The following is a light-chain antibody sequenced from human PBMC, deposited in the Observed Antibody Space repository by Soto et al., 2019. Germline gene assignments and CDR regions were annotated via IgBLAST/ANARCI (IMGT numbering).Light chain of an antibody. Sequence: QSALTQPPSVSGSPGQSVTISCTGTSSDVGSYNRVSWYQQPPGTAPKLMIYEVRNRPSGVPDRFSGSKSGNTASLTISGLQAEDEADYYCSSYTSSSTLVFGGGTKGTVL. CDR3: SSYTSSSTLV. V-gene: IGLV2-18*02. CDR1: SSDVGSYNR. J-gene: IGLJ2*01. CDR2: EVR.